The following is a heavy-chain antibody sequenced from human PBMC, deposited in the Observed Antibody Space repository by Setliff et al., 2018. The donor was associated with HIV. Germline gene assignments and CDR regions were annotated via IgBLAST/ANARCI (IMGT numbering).Heavy chain of an antibody. CDR2: IYTSGST. J-gene: IGHJ4*02. Sequence: PSETLSLTCTVSGGSISGYYWRWIRQPPGKGLEWIGYIYTSGSTYYNPSLRSRVTISVDTSRNQFSLRLSSVTAADTAFYYCARHNPASVPASSPDYWGQGTLVTVSS. CDR1: GGSISGYY. D-gene: IGHD2-2*01. V-gene: IGHV4-4*08. CDR3: ARHNPASVPASSPDY.